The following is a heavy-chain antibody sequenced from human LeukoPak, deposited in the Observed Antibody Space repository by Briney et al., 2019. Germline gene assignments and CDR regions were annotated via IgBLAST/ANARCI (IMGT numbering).Heavy chain of an antibody. CDR3: ARHYGGSWLFDY. D-gene: IGHD6-13*01. CDR1: GYSISSGYY. Sequence: SQTLSLTCAVSGYSISSGYYWGWIRQPPAQGLEWIGSIYHSGSTSYNPSLNSRVTISVDTSKTQFSLKLSSVPAADTAVYYCARHYGGSWLFDYWGGGTLVTVS. J-gene: IGHJ4*02. V-gene: IGHV4-38-2*01. CDR2: IYHSGST.